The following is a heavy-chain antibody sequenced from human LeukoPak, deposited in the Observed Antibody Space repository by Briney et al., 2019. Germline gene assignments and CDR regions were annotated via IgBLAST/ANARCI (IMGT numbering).Heavy chain of an antibody. CDR1: GYTFTSYD. CDR2: MNPNSGNT. CDR3: ASCQYYDFWSGYYYYYGMDV. Sequence: ASVKVSCEASGYTFTSYDINWVRQATGQGLEWMGWMNPNSGNTGYAQKFQGRVTMTRNTSVSTAYMELSSLRSEDTAVYYCASCQYYDFWSGYYYYYGMDVWGQGTTVTVSS. J-gene: IGHJ6*02. V-gene: IGHV1-8*01. D-gene: IGHD3-3*01.